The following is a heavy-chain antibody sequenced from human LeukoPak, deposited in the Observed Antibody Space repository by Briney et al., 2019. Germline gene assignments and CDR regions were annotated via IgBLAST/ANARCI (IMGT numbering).Heavy chain of an antibody. D-gene: IGHD3-3*01. CDR3: ARGVRLVTIFGVGLLDY. J-gene: IGHJ4*02. V-gene: IGHV4-34*01. CDR2: INHSGST. CDR1: GGSISGYY. Sequence: SETLSLTCAVYGGSISGYYWSWIRQPPGKGLEWIGEINHSGSTNYNPSLKSRVTISVDTSKNQFSLKLSSVTAADTAVYYCARGVRLVTIFGVGLLDYWGQGTLVTVS.